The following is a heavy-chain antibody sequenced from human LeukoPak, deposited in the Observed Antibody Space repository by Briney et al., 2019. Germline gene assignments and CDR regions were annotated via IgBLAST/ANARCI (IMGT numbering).Heavy chain of an antibody. Sequence: GGSLRLSCAASGFTFSSYGMHWVRQAPGKGLEWVAVISYDGSNKYYADSVKGRFTISRDNSKNTLYLQMNSLRAEDTAVYYCAKDLGYCSGGSCYYYGLDVWGQGTTVTVSS. V-gene: IGHV3-30*18. CDR1: GFTFSSYG. D-gene: IGHD2-15*01. CDR3: AKDLGYCSGGSCYYYGLDV. J-gene: IGHJ6*02. CDR2: ISYDGSNK.